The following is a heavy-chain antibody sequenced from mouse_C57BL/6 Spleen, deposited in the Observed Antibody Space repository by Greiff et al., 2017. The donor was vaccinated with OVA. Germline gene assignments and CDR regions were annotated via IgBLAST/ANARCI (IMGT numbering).Heavy chain of an antibody. CDR2: INPSDGGT. J-gene: IGHJ1*03. V-gene: IGHV1-53*01. D-gene: IGHD2-13*01. Sequence: VQLQQSGPELVKPAASVKLSCKASGYTFTSYWMNWVKQRPGKGLEWIGIINPSDGGTNYNEQFKSQATLTVDKSSSTAYMQLSSLTSEDSAVYSCVESDYPVWYFDVWGTGTTVTVSS. CDR3: VESDYPVWYFDV. CDR1: GYTFTSYW.